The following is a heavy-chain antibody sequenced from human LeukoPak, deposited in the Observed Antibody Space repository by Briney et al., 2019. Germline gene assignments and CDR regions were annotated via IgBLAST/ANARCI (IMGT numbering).Heavy chain of an antibody. CDR2: INPNSGGT. Sequence: ASVKVSCKASGYTFTGYYMHWVRQAPGQGLEWMGWINPNSGGTNYAQKFQGRVTMTRDTSISTAYMELSRLRSDDTAVYYCARGGRAYFGDYITSDYWGQGTLVTVSS. D-gene: IGHD2-21*02. V-gene: IGHV1-2*02. CDR1: GYTFTGYY. J-gene: IGHJ4*02. CDR3: ARGGRAYFGDYITSDY.